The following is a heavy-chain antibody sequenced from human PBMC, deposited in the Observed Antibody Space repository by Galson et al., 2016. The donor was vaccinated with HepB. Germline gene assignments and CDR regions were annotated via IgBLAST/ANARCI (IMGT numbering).Heavy chain of an antibody. V-gene: IGHV1-18*04. CDR2: ISVSNGNT. J-gene: IGHJ4*02. Sequence: SVKVSCKASGFMFMNYGISWVRQAPGQGLEWVGRISVSNGNTNYAENLQGRVTLTTDTSSGIVYMELKSLTFGDTAVYYCARDLPPIPFDHWGQRTLVTVSS. CDR1: GFMFMNYG. D-gene: IGHD2-2*02. CDR3: ARDLPPIPFDH.